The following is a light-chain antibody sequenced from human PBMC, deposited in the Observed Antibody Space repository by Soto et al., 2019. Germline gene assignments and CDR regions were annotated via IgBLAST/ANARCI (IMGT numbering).Light chain of an antibody. CDR3: QQYDNWPLT. J-gene: IGKJ4*01. Sequence: EVVMTQSPATLSVSPGEGATLSCRASQSVSSNLAWYQQKPGQAPRLLFFGASTRATGIPARFSGSGSGTEFTLTITSLQSEDFAVYYCQQYDNWPLTFGGGTKVEIK. CDR2: GAS. CDR1: QSVSSN. V-gene: IGKV3-15*01.